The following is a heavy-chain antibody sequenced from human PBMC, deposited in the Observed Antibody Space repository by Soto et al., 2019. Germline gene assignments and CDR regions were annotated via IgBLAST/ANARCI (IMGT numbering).Heavy chain of an antibody. V-gene: IGHV1-69*12. Sequence: QVQLVQSGAEVKKPGSSVKVSCQASGGSFATSAISWVRQAPGQGLDWMGGIVPIVGTAYYAQKFQGRVTISADESTRSVHMALSSLRSEETAIYYCAGEACSDGVCFNYFDYWGQGILVTVSS. D-gene: IGHD2-8*01. CDR2: IVPIVGTA. CDR3: AGEACSDGVCFNYFDY. CDR1: GGSFATSA. J-gene: IGHJ4*02.